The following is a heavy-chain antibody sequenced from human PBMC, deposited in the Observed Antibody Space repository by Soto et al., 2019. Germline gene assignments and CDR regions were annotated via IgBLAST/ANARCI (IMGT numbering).Heavy chain of an antibody. Sequence: WGSLRLSCAASGFTFSSYGMHWVRQAPGKGLEWVAVISYDGSNKYYADSVKGRFTISRDNSKNTLYLQMNSLRAEDTAVYYCAKAGGDYGPGCFDYWGQGTLVTVSS. J-gene: IGHJ4*02. D-gene: IGHD2-21*02. CDR2: ISYDGSNK. CDR3: AKAGGDYGPGCFDY. V-gene: IGHV3-30*18. CDR1: GFTFSSYG.